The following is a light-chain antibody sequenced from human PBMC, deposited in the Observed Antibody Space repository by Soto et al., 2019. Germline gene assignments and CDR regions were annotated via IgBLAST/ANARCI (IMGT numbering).Light chain of an antibody. Sequence: DIQMTQSPSTLSASVGDRVTITCRASQSISSWLAWYQQKPGKAPKLLIYKASSLESGVPSRFSGSGSVTEFTLTISSLQPDDFATYYCQQYNSYSYTFGQGTKLEIK. V-gene: IGKV1-5*03. CDR1: QSISSW. CDR3: QQYNSYSYT. J-gene: IGKJ2*01. CDR2: KAS.